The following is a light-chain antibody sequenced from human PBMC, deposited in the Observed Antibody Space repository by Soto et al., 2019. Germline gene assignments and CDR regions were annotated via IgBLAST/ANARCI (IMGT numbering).Light chain of an antibody. J-gene: IGLJ1*01. Sequence: QSVLTQPPSVSGAPGQRVTISGTGSSSNIGAGYDVHWYQQLPGTAPKLLIYGNSNRPSGVPDRFSGSKSGTSASLAITGLQAEDEADYYCQSYDSSLSALYVFGTGTKGTVL. V-gene: IGLV1-40*01. CDR1: SSNIGAGYD. CDR3: QSYDSSLSALYV. CDR2: GNS.